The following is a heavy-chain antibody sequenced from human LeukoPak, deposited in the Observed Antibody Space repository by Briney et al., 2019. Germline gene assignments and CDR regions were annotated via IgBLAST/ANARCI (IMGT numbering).Heavy chain of an antibody. V-gene: IGHV4-34*01. J-gene: IGHJ6*03. CDR3: ARLRGSGWYGTYYYYMDV. CDR2: INHIVST. CDR1: GGSFSGYY. D-gene: IGHD6-19*01. Sequence: SETLSLTCAVYGGSFSGYYWSCIRQPPGKGLEWIGEINHIVSTNYNPSLKRGVTLSVDTSKNKSSPKLSSVPAADTAVYYCARLRGSGWYGTYYYYMDVWNKGTTVTISS.